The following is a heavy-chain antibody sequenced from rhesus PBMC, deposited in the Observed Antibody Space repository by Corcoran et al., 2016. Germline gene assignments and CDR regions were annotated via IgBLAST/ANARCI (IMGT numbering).Heavy chain of an antibody. CDR3: AKNLWITDATDS. V-gene: IGHV4-81*01. D-gene: IGHD1-1*01. Sequence: QVQLQESGPGLVKPSETLPLTCAVSGASISSYYWSWIRQPPGKGLEWIGYINGGRGITTSNPSLMSRVTISKDTSKNQFSLKLNSVTAADTAVYYCAKNLWITDATDSWGQGVLVTVSS. CDR1: GASISSYY. CDR2: INGGRGIT. J-gene: IGHJ4*01.